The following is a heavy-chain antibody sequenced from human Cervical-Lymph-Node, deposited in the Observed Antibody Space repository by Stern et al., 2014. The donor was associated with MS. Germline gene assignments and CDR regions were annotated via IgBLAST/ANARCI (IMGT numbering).Heavy chain of an antibody. Sequence: QMQLVQSGAEVKKPGASVKVSCKASGYTFTSYGISWVRQAPGQGLAWMGCLSADNGNTNYAQKLQGRFAMTTDTAKSTAYMELRSVRSDDTAVYYCARDRLGSENAFDIWGQGTMVTVSS. V-gene: IGHV1-18*01. CDR3: ARDRLGSENAFDI. CDR2: LSADNGNT. CDR1: GYTFTSYG. D-gene: IGHD2-15*01. J-gene: IGHJ3*02.